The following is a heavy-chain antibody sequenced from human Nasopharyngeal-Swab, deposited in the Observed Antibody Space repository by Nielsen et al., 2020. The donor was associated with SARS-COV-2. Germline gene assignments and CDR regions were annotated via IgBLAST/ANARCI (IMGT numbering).Heavy chain of an antibody. D-gene: IGHD3-22*01. Sequence: GESLKISCAASGFTFSSYAMHWVRQAPGKGLEWVAVISYDGGNKYYADSVKGRFTISRDNSKNTLYLQMNSLRAEDTAVYYCARAGGRYYDSGGYYYLASAFDIWGQGTMVTVSS. CDR3: ARAGGRYYDSGGYYYLASAFDI. CDR2: ISYDGGNK. CDR1: GFTFSSYA. J-gene: IGHJ3*02. V-gene: IGHV3-30-3*01.